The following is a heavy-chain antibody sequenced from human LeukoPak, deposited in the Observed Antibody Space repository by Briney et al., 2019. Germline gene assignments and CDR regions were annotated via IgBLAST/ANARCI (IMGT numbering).Heavy chain of an antibody. Sequence: GRSLRLSCAASGFTFSTYAMHWVRQAPGKGLERVAVISYDGSNKYYADSVKGRFTISRDNSDNTLYLQMNSLRAEDTAVYYCSRTPYYDSSGYAFDYWGQGTLVTVSS. J-gene: IGHJ4*02. CDR1: GFTFSTYA. CDR2: ISYDGSNK. CDR3: SRTPYYDSSGYAFDY. D-gene: IGHD3-22*01. V-gene: IGHV3-30-3*01.